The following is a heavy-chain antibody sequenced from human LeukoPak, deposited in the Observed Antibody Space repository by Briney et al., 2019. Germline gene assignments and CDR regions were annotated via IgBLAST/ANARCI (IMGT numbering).Heavy chain of an antibody. CDR1: GGSISSYY. D-gene: IGHD6-13*01. V-gene: IGHV4-59*01. CDR2: IHYSGST. CDR3: VSAIAAAATYAFDI. J-gene: IGHJ3*02. Sequence: SETLSLTCTVSGGSISSYYWSWIRQPPGKGLEWIGYIHYSGSTNHNPSLKSRVTISVDTSKNQFSLKLSSVTAADTAVYYCVSAIAAAATYAFDIWGQGTMVTVSS.